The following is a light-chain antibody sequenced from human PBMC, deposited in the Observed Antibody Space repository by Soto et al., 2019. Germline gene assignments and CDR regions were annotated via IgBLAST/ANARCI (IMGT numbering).Light chain of an antibody. Sequence: EIAMTQSPDTLSVSPGDRATLSCRASQGVRSDLAWYQQKAGQSPRLLIYGASTRAAETPARFSGSGSGTDFTLTISRLEPEDFAVYYCQHYVSPPITFGQGTRLEIK. CDR2: GAS. J-gene: IGKJ5*01. CDR3: QHYVSPPIT. CDR1: QGVRSD. V-gene: IGKV3-15*01.